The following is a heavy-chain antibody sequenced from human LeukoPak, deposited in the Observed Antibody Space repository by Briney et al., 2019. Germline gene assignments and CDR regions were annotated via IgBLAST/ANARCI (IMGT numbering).Heavy chain of an antibody. J-gene: IGHJ6*03. CDR1: GFTFINTS. CDR3: ATTGNFYDMDV. CDR2: ISTVTCNI. Sequence: GGPLRLSCAASGFTFINTSINWVRQAPGKGLEWLSYISTVTCNIYYADSVKGRFTISRDNAKNSLNLQMSSLRAEDTAVYFCATTGNFYDMDVWGKGTTVTVSS. V-gene: IGHV3-48*04. D-gene: IGHD1-1*01.